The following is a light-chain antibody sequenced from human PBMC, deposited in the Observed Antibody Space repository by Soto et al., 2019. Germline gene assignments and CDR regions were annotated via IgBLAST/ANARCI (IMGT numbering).Light chain of an antibody. CDR2: EVS. V-gene: IGLV2-14*01. Sequence: QSALTQPASVSGSPGQSIILSCTGTSSDVGAYNYVSWYQQQPGKAPKLMIYEVSNRPSGVSNRFSGSKSGNTASLTISGLQAEDEAEYYCSSSISSSTLVFGGGTQLIVL. CDR1: SSDVGAYNY. CDR3: SSSISSSTLV. J-gene: IGLJ2*01.